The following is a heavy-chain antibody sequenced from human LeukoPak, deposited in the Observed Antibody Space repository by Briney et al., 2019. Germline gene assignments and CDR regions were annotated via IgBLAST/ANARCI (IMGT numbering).Heavy chain of an antibody. CDR1: GGSTRSGGYY. D-gene: IGHD3-10*01. CDR2: IYFSGST. J-gene: IGHJ4*02. V-gene: IGHV4-31*03. CDR3: ARELGSGSQYPYYFDS. Sequence: SQTLSLTCTVSGGSTRSGGYYWSWIRQHPGKGLEWIGYIYFSGSTSYNPSLKSRVTISVDTSKNQFSLKLSSVTAADTAVYYCARELGSGSQYPYYFDSWGQGTLVTVSS.